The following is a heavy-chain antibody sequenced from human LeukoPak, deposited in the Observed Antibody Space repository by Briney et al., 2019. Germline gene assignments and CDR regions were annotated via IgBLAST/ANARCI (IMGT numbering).Heavy chain of an antibody. V-gene: IGHV3-21*01. J-gene: IGHJ4*02. CDR1: GYTFSSYS. D-gene: IGHD3-22*01. Sequence: GSLRLSCAASGYTFSSYSINWVRQAPGKGLEWVSSISVRSNYIYYADSVRGRFSISRDDARDSLYLQMNSLRAEDTAVYYCARLRRNSDTSGFYYYYDYWGQGTLVTVSS. CDR3: ARLRRNSDTSGFYYYYDY. CDR2: ISVRSNYI.